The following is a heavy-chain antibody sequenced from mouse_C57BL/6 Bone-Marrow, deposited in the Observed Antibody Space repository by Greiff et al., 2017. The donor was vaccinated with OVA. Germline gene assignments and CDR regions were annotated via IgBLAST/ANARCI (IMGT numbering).Heavy chain of an antibody. CDR3: ARGTTGAMDY. V-gene: IGHV1-85*01. J-gene: IGHJ4*01. CDR2: IYTRDGST. D-gene: IGHD1-1*01. Sequence: QVQLQQPGPELVKPGASVKLSCKASGYTFTSYDMNWVKQRPGQGLEWIGWIYTRDGSTNYNETFKGKATLTGDTSSSTAYMELNSLTSEDSAVYFCARGTTGAMDYWGQGTSVTVSS. CDR1: GYTFTSYD.